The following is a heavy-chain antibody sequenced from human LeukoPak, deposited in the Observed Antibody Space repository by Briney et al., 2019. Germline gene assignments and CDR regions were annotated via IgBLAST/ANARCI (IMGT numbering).Heavy chain of an antibody. CDR1: GYTFTSYD. CDR3: ARDLKGYCSSTSCSEAFDI. CDR2: ISAYNGNT. Sequence: ASVKVSCKASGYTFTSYDISWVRQAPGQGLEWMGWISAYNGNTNYAQKLQGRVTMTTDTSTSTAYMELRSLRSDDTAVYYCARDLKGYCSSTSCSEAFDIWGLRTMVTVSS. J-gene: IGHJ3*02. V-gene: IGHV1-18*01. D-gene: IGHD2-2*01.